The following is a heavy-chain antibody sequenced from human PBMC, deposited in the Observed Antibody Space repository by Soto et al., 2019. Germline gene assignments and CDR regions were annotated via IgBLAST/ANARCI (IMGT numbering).Heavy chain of an antibody. CDR2: IYYSGST. Sequence: SETLSLTCTVYGGSIRSYYWSWIRQPPGKGLEWIGNIYYSGSTNYNPSRKSRVTMSVDMSKNQVSLKLTSVTAADTAVYYCTRVGGYYGDYPNFDYWGQGALVTVSS. J-gene: IGHJ4*02. CDR1: GGSIRSYY. V-gene: IGHV4-59*01. CDR3: TRVGGYYGDYPNFDY. D-gene: IGHD4-17*01.